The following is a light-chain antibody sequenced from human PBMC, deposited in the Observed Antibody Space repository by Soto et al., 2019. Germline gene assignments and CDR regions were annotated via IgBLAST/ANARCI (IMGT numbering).Light chain of an antibody. CDR3: CSYAGYSTFV. J-gene: IGLJ1*01. CDR2: EGT. Sequence: QSVLAQPASVSGSPGQSVTISCTGTNSDVGGYNLVSWYQQHPAKAPKVIVSEGTKRPSGVSSRFSGSKSGNTASLTISGLQDEEEADYFCCSYAGYSTFVFGSGTKVTV. CDR1: NSDVGGYNL. V-gene: IGLV2-23*01.